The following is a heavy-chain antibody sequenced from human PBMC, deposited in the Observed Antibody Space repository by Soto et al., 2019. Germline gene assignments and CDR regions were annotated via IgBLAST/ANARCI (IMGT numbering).Heavy chain of an antibody. V-gene: IGHV3-23*01. J-gene: IGHJ4*01. Sequence: EVQVLESGGGLVQPGGSLRLSCAASGFTFRDSAMTWVRQTPGKGLEYVSSITVNGDGTYYADSVKGRFTISRDNSKNTLYLQMNSLRAEDTALYYCARHVVDRGTAYWGQGTLVTVSS. CDR2: ITVNGDGT. D-gene: IGHD2-8*02. CDR3: ARHVVDRGTAY. CDR1: GFTFRDSA.